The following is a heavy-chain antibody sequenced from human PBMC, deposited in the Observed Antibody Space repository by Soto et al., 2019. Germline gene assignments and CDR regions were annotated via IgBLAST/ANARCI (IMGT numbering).Heavy chain of an antibody. CDR3: AKQLGYCSSTSCRDYYYGMDV. V-gene: IGHV3-30*18. CDR1: GFTFNNYG. Sequence: VGSLRLSCAASGFTFNNYGMHWVRQAPGKGLEWVAVISYDGSNKYYADSVKGRLTISRDNSKNTLYLQMNSLRAEDTAVYYCAKQLGYCSSTSCRDYYYGMDVWGQGTTVTVSS. D-gene: IGHD2-2*01. CDR2: ISYDGSNK. J-gene: IGHJ6*02.